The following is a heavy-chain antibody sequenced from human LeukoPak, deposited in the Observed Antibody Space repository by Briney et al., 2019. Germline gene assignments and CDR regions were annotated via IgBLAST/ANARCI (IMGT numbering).Heavy chain of an antibody. V-gene: IGHV4-30-4*07. Sequence: SETLSLTCAVSGGSISRGGYSWSWIRQPPGKGLEWIGYFYYSGSTYYNPSLKSRVTISVDTSKNQLSLKLSSVTAADTAVYYCARVYYSSSYDYWYFDLWGRGTLVTVSS. CDR3: ARVYYSSSYDYWYFDL. D-gene: IGHD6-13*01. CDR1: GGSISRGGYS. J-gene: IGHJ2*01. CDR2: FYYSGST.